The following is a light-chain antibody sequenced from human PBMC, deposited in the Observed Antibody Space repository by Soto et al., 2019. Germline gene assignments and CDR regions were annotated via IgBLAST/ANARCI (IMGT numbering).Light chain of an antibody. Sequence: DVQMTQSPSSLSASVGDRVTITCRASQDINSWLAWYQQKPGQAPKSLIYAASSLQTGVPSRFSGSESGPDFTLTISSLELEDSATYYCQQYNVYPLTFGGGTKVEIK. V-gene: IGKV1D-16*01. CDR3: QQYNVYPLT. CDR1: QDINSW. J-gene: IGKJ4*01. CDR2: AAS.